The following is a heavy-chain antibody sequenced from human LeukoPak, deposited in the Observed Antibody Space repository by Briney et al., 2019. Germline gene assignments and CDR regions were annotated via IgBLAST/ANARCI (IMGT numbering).Heavy chain of an antibody. V-gene: IGHV3-9*01. CDR1: GFSFDEYA. J-gene: IGHJ4*02. CDR3: AKGRRGWGFGGGNYFDY. CDR2: INWRSGSI. Sequence: GRSLRLSCAASGFSFDEYAMHCVRQAPGRGLEGVSGINWRSGSIGYAGDGKGLFTISRDNAKNSLSQKKNSLRAEDTALYYWAKGRRGWGFGGGNYFDYWGQGTLVTVSS. D-gene: IGHD3-10*01.